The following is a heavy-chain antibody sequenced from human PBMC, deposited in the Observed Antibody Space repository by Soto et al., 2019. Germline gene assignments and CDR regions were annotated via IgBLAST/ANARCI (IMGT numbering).Heavy chain of an antibody. CDR1: GFTFSSYS. D-gene: IGHD2-2*01. J-gene: IGHJ3*02. Sequence: EVPLVESGGGLVKPGGSLRLSCAASGFTFSSYSMNWVRQAPGKGLEWVSSISSSSSYIYYADSVKGRFTISRDNAKNSLYLQMNSLRAEDTAVYYCASLVVPAARHDAFDIWGQGTMVTVSS. V-gene: IGHV3-21*01. CDR2: ISSSSSYI. CDR3: ASLVVPAARHDAFDI.